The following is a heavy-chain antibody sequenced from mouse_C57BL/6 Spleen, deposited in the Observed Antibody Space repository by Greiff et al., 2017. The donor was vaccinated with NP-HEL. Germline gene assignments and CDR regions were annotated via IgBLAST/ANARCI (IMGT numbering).Heavy chain of an antibody. V-gene: IGHV1-66*01. J-gene: IGHJ4*01. CDR3: ARRGDGNGAMDY. D-gene: IGHD2-1*01. CDR1: GYSFTSYY. Sequence: QVQLKQSGPELVKPGASVKISCKASGYSFTSYYIHWVKQRPGQGLEWIGWIYPGSGNTKYNEKFKGKATLTADTSSSTAYMQLSSLTSEDSAVYYCARRGDGNGAMDYWGQGTSVTVSS. CDR2: IYPGSGNT.